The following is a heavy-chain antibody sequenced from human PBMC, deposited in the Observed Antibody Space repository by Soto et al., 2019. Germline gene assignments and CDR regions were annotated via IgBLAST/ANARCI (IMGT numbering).Heavy chain of an antibody. D-gene: IGHD2-8*01. CDR2: INPNSGGT. V-gene: IGHV1-2*02. CDR3: ARDTHAPYCTNGVCPGYYYYYGMDV. J-gene: IGHJ6*02. Sequence: ASVKVSCKASGYTFTGYYMHWVRQAPGQGLEWMGWINPNSGGTNYAQKLQGRVTMTTDTSTSTAYMELRSLRSDDTAVYYCARDTHAPYCTNGVCPGYYYYYGMDVWGQGTTVTVSS. CDR1: GYTFTGYY.